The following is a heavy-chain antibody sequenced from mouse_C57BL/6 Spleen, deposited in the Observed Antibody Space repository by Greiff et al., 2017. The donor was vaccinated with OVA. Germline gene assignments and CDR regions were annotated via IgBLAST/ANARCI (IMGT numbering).Heavy chain of an antibody. CDR1: GFTFSDYY. V-gene: IGHV5-12*01. CDR2: ISNGGGST. J-gene: IGHJ3*01. Sequence: DVQLVESGGGLVQPGGSLKLSCAASGFTFSDYYMYWVRQTPEKRLEWVAYISNGGGSTYYPDTVKGRFTISRDNAKNTLYLQMSRLKSEDTAMYYCARETDTSFAYWGQGTLVTVSA. D-gene: IGHD3-3*01. CDR3: ARETDTSFAY.